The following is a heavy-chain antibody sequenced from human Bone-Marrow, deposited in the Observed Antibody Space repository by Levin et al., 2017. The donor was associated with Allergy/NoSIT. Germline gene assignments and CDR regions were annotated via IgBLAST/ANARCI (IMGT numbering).Heavy chain of an antibody. Sequence: GGSLRLSCAASGFTFGTHAMHWVRQAPGKGLEGVAVISYDGNTQNYVDSAKGRFTISRDNSKNTLYLQMNGLRLEDTAVYYCGRGRRGSSLGVDHWGQGTLVTVSS. CDR1: GFTFGTHA. J-gene: IGHJ4*02. V-gene: IGHV3-30-3*01. D-gene: IGHD3-16*01. CDR2: ISYDGNTQ. CDR3: GRGRRGSSLGVDH.